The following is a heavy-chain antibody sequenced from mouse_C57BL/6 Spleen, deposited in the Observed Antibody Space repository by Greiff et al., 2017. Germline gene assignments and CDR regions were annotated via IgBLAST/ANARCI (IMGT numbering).Heavy chain of an antibody. CDR1: GYTFTSYW. V-gene: IGHV1-55*01. J-gene: IGHJ4*01. D-gene: IGHD1-1*01. CDR2: IYPGSGST. Sequence: QVQLQQPGAELVKPGASVKMSCKASGYTFTSYWITWVKQRPGQGLEWIGDIYPGSGSTNYNEKFKSKATLTVDTSSRTAYKQLSSLTSEDSAVYYCARSPLFTTVVDYAMDYWGQGTSVTVSS. CDR3: ARSPLFTTVVDYAMDY.